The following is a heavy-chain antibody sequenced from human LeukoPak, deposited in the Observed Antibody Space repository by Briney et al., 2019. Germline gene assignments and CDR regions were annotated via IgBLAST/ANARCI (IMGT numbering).Heavy chain of an antibody. CDR2: IYHSGST. D-gene: IGHD6-13*01. V-gene: IGHV4-30-2*01. CDR3: ARAYSSSWYSGDWFDP. Sequence: PSETLSLTCAVSGGSISSGGYSWSWIRQPPGKGLEWIGYIYHSGSTYYNPSLKSRVTISVDRSKNQFSLKLSSVTAADTAVYYCARAYSSSWYSGDWFDPWGQGTLVTVSS. J-gene: IGHJ5*02. CDR1: GGSISSGGYS.